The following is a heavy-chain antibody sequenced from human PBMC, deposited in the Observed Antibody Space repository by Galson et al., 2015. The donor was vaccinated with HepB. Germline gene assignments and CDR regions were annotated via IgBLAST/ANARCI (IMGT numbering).Heavy chain of an antibody. Sequence: SVKVSCKASGYTFTYRYLHWVRQAPGQALEWMGWITPFNGNTNYAQKFQDRVTITRDRSMSTAYMELSSLRSEDTAMYYCASVNYDILTGYPKGWFDPWGQGTLVTVSS. CDR1: GYTFTYRY. V-gene: IGHV1-45*02. CDR2: ITPFNGNT. CDR3: ASVNYDILTGYPKGWFDP. J-gene: IGHJ5*02. D-gene: IGHD3-9*01.